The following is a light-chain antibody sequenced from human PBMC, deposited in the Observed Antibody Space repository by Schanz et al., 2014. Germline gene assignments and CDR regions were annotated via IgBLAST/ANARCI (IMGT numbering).Light chain of an antibody. J-gene: IGKJ4*01. CDR3: QQYYFTPQLT. CDR2: LGS. V-gene: IGKV2-28*01. Sequence: DIVMTQSPLSLPVTPGEPASISCRSTHSLLYSNGYNYLDWYLQKPGQSPQLLIYLGSNRASGVPDRFSGSGSGTDFTLKISRVEAEDVAVYFCQQYYFTPQLTFGGGPRVEIK. CDR1: HSLLYSNGYNY.